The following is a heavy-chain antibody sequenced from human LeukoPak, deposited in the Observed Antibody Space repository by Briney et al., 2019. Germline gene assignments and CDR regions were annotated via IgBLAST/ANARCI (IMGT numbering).Heavy chain of an antibody. CDR2: IKQDGSEK. CDR3: ARGFRGWYAEGFDY. V-gene: IGHV3-7*01. Sequence: GGSLRLSCAASGFSFSSYWMSWVRQAPGKGLEWVANIKQDGSEKYYVDSVKGRFTISRDNAKNSLYLQMNSPRAEDTAVYYCARGFRGWYAEGFDYWGQGTVVTVSS. J-gene: IGHJ4*02. D-gene: IGHD6-19*01. CDR1: GFSFSSYW.